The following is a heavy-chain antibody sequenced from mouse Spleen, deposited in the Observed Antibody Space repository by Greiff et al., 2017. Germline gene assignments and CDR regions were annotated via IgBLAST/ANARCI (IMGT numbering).Heavy chain of an antibody. CDR1: GYTFTSYW. Sequence: EVQLQQSGTVLARPGASVKMSCKASGYTFTSYWMHWVKQRPGQGLEWIGAIYPGNSDTSYNQKFKGKAKLTAVTSTSTAYMELSSLTNEDSAVYYCTRSEFMDFDYWGQGTTLTVSS. CDR2: IYPGNSDT. V-gene: IGHV1-5*01. D-gene: IGHD1-1*01. CDR3: TRSEFMDFDY. J-gene: IGHJ2*01.